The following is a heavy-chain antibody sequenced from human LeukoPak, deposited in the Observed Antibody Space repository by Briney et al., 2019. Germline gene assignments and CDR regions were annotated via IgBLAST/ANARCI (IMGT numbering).Heavy chain of an antibody. J-gene: IGHJ6*04. CDR2: ISSSSSYI. D-gene: IGHD5-18*01. V-gene: IGHV3-21*01. CDR1: GFTFSTYY. Sequence: GGSLRLSCAASGFTFSTYYMNWVRQAPGKGLEWVSSISSSSSYIYYADSVKGRFTISRDNAKNSLYLQMNSLRAEDTAVYYCARDLGSYGDRDVWGKGTTVTVSS. CDR3: ARDLGSYGDRDV.